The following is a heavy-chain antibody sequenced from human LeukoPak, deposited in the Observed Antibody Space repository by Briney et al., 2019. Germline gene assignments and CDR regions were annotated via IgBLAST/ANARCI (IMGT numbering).Heavy chain of an antibody. CDR2: LIGSSGST. D-gene: IGHD5-12*01. CDR3: AKGAYDYIEIGYFDS. CDR1: GFTSTKYA. Sequence: GGSLRLSCAASGFTSTKYAMNWVRQAPGKGLEWVSVLIGSSGSTDYADSAKGRFTISRDNSKNTVFLQINSLRAEDTAIYYCAKGAYDYIEIGYFDSWGQGTLVTVSS. J-gene: IGHJ4*02. V-gene: IGHV3-23*01.